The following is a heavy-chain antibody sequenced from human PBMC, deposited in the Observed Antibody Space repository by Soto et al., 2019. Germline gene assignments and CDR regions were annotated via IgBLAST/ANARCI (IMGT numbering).Heavy chain of an antibody. V-gene: IGHV4-39*01. Sequence: QLQLQESGPGLVKPSETLSLTCRVSDGSMNSDSSYWGWIHQPPGKGLEWIGVINHSGSTYHNLSLKGRVTMSVDASRNQFSLTVTSMTAADTAVYYCARLGGYVSVGYYYLWDSWGQGTLGTVSS. D-gene: IGHD3-22*01. J-gene: IGHJ4*02. CDR1: DGSMNSDSSY. CDR2: INHSGST. CDR3: ARLGGYVSVGYYYLWDS.